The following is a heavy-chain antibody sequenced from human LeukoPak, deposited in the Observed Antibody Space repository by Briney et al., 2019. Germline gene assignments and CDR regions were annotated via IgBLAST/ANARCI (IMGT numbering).Heavy chain of an antibody. Sequence: SETLSLTCTVSGGSISSYYWSWIRQPPGKGLEWIGYIYYSGSTNYNPSLKSRVTISVDRSKNQFSLKLSSVTAADTAVYYCASDYGGLHDAFDIWGQGTMVTVSS. V-gene: IGHV4-59*12. CDR1: GGSISSYY. CDR2: IYYSGST. CDR3: ASDYGGLHDAFDI. J-gene: IGHJ3*02. D-gene: IGHD4-23*01.